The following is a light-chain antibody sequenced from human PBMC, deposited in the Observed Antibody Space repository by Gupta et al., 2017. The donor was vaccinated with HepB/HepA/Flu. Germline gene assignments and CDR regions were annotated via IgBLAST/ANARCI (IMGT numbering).Light chain of an antibody. CDR3: QQRSNWPLLT. J-gene: IGKJ4*01. CDR2: DAS. Sequence: EIVLTQSPATLSLSPGERATLSCRASQSVSSYLAWYQQKPGQAPRLLIYDASNRGTGIPARFSGSGSGTDFTLTISSREPEDFAVYYCQQRSNWPLLTVGGGTKVEIK. CDR1: QSVSSY. V-gene: IGKV3-11*01.